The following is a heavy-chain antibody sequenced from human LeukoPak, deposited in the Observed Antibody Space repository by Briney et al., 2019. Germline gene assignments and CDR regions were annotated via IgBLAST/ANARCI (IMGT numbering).Heavy chain of an antibody. CDR2: INPKSGGT. Sequence: ASVKVSCEASGYTFTGYYIHWVRQAPGHGLEWMGGINPKSGGTNYAQKFEGRFTMTRDTSIRTAYMELSRLRSDDTAMYYCARYYIEGRCFDYWGQGTLVTVSS. V-gene: IGHV1-2*02. CDR1: GYTFTGYY. D-gene: IGHD3-10*01. CDR3: ARYYIEGRCFDY. J-gene: IGHJ4*02.